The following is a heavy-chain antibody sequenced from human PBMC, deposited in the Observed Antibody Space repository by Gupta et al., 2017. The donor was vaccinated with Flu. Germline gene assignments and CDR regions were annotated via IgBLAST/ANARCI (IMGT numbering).Heavy chain of an antibody. J-gene: IGHJ6*02. V-gene: IGHV3-33*01. Sequence: FSRTGMHWVRQAPGKGLEWVADIWYDGSNEHYADSVRGRLTISRDNSKNTLYLQMNSLRAEDTAVYYCARDDTGGDGDYYYAMDVWGQGTTVIVSS. D-gene: IGHD1-1*01. CDR3: ARDDTGGDGDYYYAMDV. CDR1: FSRTG. CDR2: IWYDGSNE.